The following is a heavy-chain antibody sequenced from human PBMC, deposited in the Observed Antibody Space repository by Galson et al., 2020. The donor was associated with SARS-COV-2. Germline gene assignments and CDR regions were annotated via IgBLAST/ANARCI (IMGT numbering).Heavy chain of an antibody. CDR1: GDSVSSNSAA. D-gene: IGHD6-13*01. V-gene: IGHV6-1*01. CDR2: TYYRSKWYN. Sequence: SQTLSLTCAISGDSVSSNSAAWNWIRQSPSRGLEWLGRTYYRSKWYNDYAVSVKSRITINPDTSKNQFSLQLNSVTPEDTAVYYCAREPSGPRGIAAAGDAYFDYWGQGTLVTVSS. J-gene: IGHJ4*02. CDR3: AREPSGPRGIAAAGDAYFDY.